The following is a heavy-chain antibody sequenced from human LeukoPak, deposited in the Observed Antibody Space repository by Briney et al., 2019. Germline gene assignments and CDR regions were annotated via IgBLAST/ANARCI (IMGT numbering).Heavy chain of an antibody. J-gene: IGHJ4*02. Sequence: GGSLRLSCAASGFIVSSNYMTWVRQAPGKGLEWVSVIYSGGTTYYADSVKGRFTISRDNSKNTLYLQMNSLRAEDTAVYYCAKGTARSGSYYWGQGTLVTVSS. CDR2: IYSGGTT. CDR3: AKGTARSGSYY. V-gene: IGHV3-53*01. D-gene: IGHD1-26*01. CDR1: GFIVSSNY.